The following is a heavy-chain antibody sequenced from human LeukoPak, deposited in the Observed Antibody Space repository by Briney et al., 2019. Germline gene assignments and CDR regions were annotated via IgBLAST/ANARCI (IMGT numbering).Heavy chain of an antibody. V-gene: IGHV3-7*01. CDR2: IQKDGSEA. CDR3: ARAGVTNQLGQTYWYFDL. J-gene: IGHJ2*01. CDR1: GFTFNSYW. Sequence: GGSLRLSCAASGFTFNSYWMSWVRQAPGKGLEWVAKIQKDGSEAYYVDSMKGRFTVSRDNAENSLYLQMTNLRAEDTAVYSCARAGVTNQLGQTYWYFDLWGRGTLVTVSS. D-gene: IGHD1/OR15-1a*01.